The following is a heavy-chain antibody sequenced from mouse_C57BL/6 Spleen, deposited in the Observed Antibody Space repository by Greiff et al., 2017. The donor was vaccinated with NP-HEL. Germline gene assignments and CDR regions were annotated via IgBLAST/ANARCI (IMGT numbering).Heavy chain of an antibody. CDR2: IDPSDSYT. D-gene: IGHD2-3*01. J-gene: IGHJ3*01. CDR3: AVLYGGYYWFAY. Sequence: QVQLQQPGAELVMPGASVKLSCKASGYTFTSYWMHWVKQRPGQGLEWIGRIDPSDSYTNYTSKFKGKATLTVDKSSSTAYMQLSSLTSEDSAVYYCAVLYGGYYWFAYWGQGTLVTVSA. V-gene: IGHV1-69*01. CDR1: GYTFTSYW.